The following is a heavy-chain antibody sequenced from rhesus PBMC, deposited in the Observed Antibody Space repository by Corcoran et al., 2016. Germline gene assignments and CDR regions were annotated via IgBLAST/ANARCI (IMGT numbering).Heavy chain of an antibody. CDR1: GFTFGDSC. CDR2: ISSASSYI. Sequence: EVQLVESGGGLVQPGGSLRLSCAASGFTFGDSCRLGVRQAPGRGLEWVSSISSASSYIYYADSVKGRFTISRDNAKNSLSLQMSSLRAEDTAVYYCTRGAYWYFDIWGPGTPITISS. V-gene: IGHV3-183*01. J-gene: IGHJ2*01. CDR3: TRGAYWYFDI.